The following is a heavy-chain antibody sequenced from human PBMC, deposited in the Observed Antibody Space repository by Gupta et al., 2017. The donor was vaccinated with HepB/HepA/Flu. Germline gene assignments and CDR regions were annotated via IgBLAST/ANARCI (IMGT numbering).Heavy chain of an antibody. CDR2: IYSSGAT. CDR3: AGHVGTAIAAAGTYYYYYVMYV. Sequence: QLQLKESGPGLLTPSETLSVTGTVSGGSSSSSFSYLGWVRQPPGKGLEWIGRIYSSGATYYYPSLKRRVTISVDTSQNQFSLELSSVTAASTAVYYCAGHVGTAIAAAGTYYYYYVMYVSGHGTTVTVSS. D-gene: IGHD6-13*01. V-gene: IGHV4-39*01. J-gene: IGHJ6*02. CDR1: GGSSSSSFSY.